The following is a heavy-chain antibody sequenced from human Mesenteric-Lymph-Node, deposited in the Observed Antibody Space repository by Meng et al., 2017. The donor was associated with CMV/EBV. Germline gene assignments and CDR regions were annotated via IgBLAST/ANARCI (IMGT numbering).Heavy chain of an antibody. CDR3: ASVFGKSGYSSWFDP. D-gene: IGHD3-3*01. CDR2: INAGNGNT. J-gene: IGHJ5*02. Sequence: SGYTFTSYAMHWVRQAPGQRLEWMGWINAGNGNTKYSQKFQGRVTITRDTSASTAYMELSSLRSEDTAVYYCASVFGKSGYSSWFDPWGQGTLVTVSS. CDR1: GYTFTSYA. V-gene: IGHV1-3*01.